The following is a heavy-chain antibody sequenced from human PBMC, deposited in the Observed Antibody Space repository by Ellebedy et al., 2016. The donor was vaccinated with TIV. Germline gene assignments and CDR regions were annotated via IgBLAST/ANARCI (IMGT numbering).Heavy chain of an antibody. J-gene: IGHJ5*02. CDR1: GFSFRNYW. CDR2: IYQDGSEK. CDR3: ARRGSYGDYAVQVNNWFDR. D-gene: IGHD4-17*01. V-gene: IGHV3-7*01. Sequence: GESLKISCAASGFSFRNYWMGWVRQAPGKGLESVANIYQDGSEKYYVDSVKGRFTISRDNAKNSLYLQLNSLRVEDTAVYYCARRGSYGDYAVQVNNWFDRWGQGTLVTV.